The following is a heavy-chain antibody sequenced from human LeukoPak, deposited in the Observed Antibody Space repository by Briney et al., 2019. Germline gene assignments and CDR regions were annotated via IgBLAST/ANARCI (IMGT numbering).Heavy chain of an antibody. D-gene: IGHD5-12*01. Sequence: GGSLRLSCGASGFTFSSSAMSWVRQAPGKGLEWVSSISGSGVSTYYAVSVKGRFTISRDNSKNTLYLQMNSLRAEDTAVYYCARGPSGYHNTGGQGTLVTVSS. J-gene: IGHJ4*02. CDR2: ISGSGVST. CDR3: ARGPSGYHNT. CDR1: GFTFSSSA. V-gene: IGHV3-23*01.